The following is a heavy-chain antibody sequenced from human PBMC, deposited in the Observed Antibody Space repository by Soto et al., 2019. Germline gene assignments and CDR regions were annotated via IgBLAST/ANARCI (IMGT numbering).Heavy chain of an antibody. D-gene: IGHD1-26*01. CDR2: IYSGGST. CDR1: GFTVSSNY. Sequence: EVQLVESGGGLVQPGGSLRLSCAASGFTVSSNYMSWVRQAPGKGLEWVSVIYSGGSTYYADSVKGRFTISRDNSKNTLYLQMNSLRAEDTAVYYCARDQVGAVTEYFQHWGQGTLVTVSS. CDR3: ARDQVGAVTEYFQH. V-gene: IGHV3-66*01. J-gene: IGHJ1*01.